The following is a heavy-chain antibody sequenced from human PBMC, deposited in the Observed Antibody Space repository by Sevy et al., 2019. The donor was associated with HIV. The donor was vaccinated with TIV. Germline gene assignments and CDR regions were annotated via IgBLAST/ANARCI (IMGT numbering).Heavy chain of an antibody. V-gene: IGHV4-31*03. CDR1: GGSISSGGYY. CDR3: ATDQSYGDYDAFDI. Sequence: SETLSLTCTVSGGSISSGGYYWSWIRQHPGKGLEWIGYIYYSGGSYYNPSLKSRVTMSVDTSKNQFSLKLTSVTAADTAVYYCATDQSYGDYDAFDIWGQGTVVTVSS. J-gene: IGHJ3*02. CDR2: IYYSGGS. D-gene: IGHD4-17*01.